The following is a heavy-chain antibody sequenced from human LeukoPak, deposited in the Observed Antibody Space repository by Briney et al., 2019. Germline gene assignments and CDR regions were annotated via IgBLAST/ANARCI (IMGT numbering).Heavy chain of an antibody. CDR1: GLRFGSFW. CDR2: INQDGSEK. CDR3: ARERDGRFFDY. Sequence: GGSLRLSCAVSGLRFGSFWMSWVRQAPGKGLEWVANINQDGSEKYFVDSVRGRITISRDNSKNSLHLQMNTLRAEDTAVYYCARERDGRFFDYWGQGTLVTVSS. V-gene: IGHV3-7*01. D-gene: IGHD5-24*01. J-gene: IGHJ4*02.